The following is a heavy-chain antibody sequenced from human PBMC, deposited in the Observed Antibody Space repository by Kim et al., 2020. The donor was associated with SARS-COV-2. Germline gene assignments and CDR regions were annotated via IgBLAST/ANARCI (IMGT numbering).Heavy chain of an antibody. CDR2: ITPIDGFT. V-gene: IGHV1-46*01. Sequence: ASVKVSCKASGYTFTSHKIHWVRQAPGQGLEWMGIITPIDGFTNYAQKFQGRVSMTRDMSTSTVDMELSSLRSEDTAVYYCARDNIDWSFDYCGQGALVTVS. CDR1: GYTFTSHK. CDR3: ARDNIDWSFDY. J-gene: IGHJ4*02. D-gene: IGHD3-9*01.